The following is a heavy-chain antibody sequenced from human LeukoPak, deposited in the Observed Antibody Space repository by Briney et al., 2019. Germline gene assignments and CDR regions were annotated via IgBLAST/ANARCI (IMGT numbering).Heavy chain of an antibody. V-gene: IGHV3-48*03. CDR2: ISSSGSTI. D-gene: IGHD2-2*01. CDR1: GFTFSSYE. Sequence: PGGSLRLSCAASGFTFSSYEMNWVRQAPGKGLEWVSYISSSGSTIYYADSVKGRFTISRDNAKNSLYLQMNSLRAEDTAVYYCARGGPYCTSSSCYGRFDPWGQGTLVTVSS. CDR3: ARGGPYCTSSSCYGRFDP. J-gene: IGHJ5*02.